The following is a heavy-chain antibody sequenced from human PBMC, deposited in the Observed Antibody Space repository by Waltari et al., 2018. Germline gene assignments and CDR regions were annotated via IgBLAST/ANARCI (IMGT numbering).Heavy chain of an antibody. V-gene: IGHV4-34*01. CDR2: IHPSGST. CDR1: GGSFSGYY. D-gene: IGHD4-4*01. Sequence: QVHLQQWGAGLLKPSEALSLTCAVYGGSFSGYYWSWIRQPPGKGLEWIGEIHPSGSTNYNPSLESRVTISVDTSKNQFSLKLSSVTAADTAVYYCARGDDYCKGGQMWGQGTMVTVSS. CDR3: ARGDDYCKGGQM. J-gene: IGHJ3*01.